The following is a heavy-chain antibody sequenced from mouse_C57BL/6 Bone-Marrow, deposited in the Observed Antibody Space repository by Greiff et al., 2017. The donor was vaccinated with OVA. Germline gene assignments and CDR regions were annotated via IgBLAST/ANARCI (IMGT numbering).Heavy chain of an antibody. CDR3: ANYGSSYGY. V-gene: IGHV1-19*01. J-gene: IGHJ2*01. CDR2: INPYNGGT. D-gene: IGHD1-1*01. Sequence: VQLQQSGPVLVKPGASVKMSCKASGYTFTDYYMNWVKQSHGKSLEWIGVINPYNGGTSYNQKFKGKATLTVDKSSSTAYMELNSLTSEDSAVYYCANYGSSYGYWGQGTTLTVSS. CDR1: GYTFTDYY.